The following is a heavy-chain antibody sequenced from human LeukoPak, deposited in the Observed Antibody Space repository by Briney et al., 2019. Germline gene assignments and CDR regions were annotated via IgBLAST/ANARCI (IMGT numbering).Heavy chain of an antibody. V-gene: IGHV3-30*18. D-gene: IGHD3-10*01. CDR3: AKDGEVSWFGPKSY. Sequence: GRSLRLSCAASGFTFSSYGMHWVRQAPGKGLEWVALISLDGSNKDYAESVKGRFTISRDSSKNTLYLQMNSLRAEDTAVYYCAKDGEVSWFGPKSYWGQGTLVAVSS. CDR2: ISLDGSNK. J-gene: IGHJ4*02. CDR1: GFTFSSYG.